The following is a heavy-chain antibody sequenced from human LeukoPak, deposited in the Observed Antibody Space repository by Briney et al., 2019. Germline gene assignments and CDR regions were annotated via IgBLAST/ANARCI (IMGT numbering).Heavy chain of an antibody. V-gene: IGHV1-18*01. J-gene: IGHJ3*02. Sequence: ASVKVSCKASGYTFTSYGISWVRQAPGQGLEWMGWISAYNGNTNYAQKLQGRVTMTTDTSTSTAYMELRSLRSDDTAVYYCARDGIMYSSGWADAFDIWGQGTMVTVSS. CDR3: ARDGIMYSSGWADAFDI. CDR2: ISAYNGNT. CDR1: GYTFTSYG. D-gene: IGHD6-19*01.